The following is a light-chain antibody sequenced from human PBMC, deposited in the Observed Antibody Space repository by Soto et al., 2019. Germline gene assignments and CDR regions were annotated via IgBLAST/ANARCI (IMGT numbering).Light chain of an antibody. CDR2: CAS. CDR3: QQFFNTPT. CDR1: QSVLFISNNKNF. Sequence: IVMTPSPDFLSVFLGERATINCMANQSVLFISNNKNFLAWYQNKPGQPPKLFLNCASTRESGVPDLFSGSCTGTDSTITISRLHDDDVAVYYCQQFFNTPTFVQGTKVEI. J-gene: IGKJ1*01. V-gene: IGKV4-1*01.